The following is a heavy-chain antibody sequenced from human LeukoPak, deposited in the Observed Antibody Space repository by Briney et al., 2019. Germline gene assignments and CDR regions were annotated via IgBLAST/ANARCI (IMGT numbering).Heavy chain of an antibody. CDR1: GFTFSTYW. Sequence: TGGSLRLSCAASGFTFSTYWMHWVRQAPGKGLVWVSRINSDESSTDYVDPVKGRFTISRDNAKNTLYLQMNNLRAEDTAVYYCARECSDTTTVAGPPSYYYYYGMDVWGQGTTVTVSS. J-gene: IGHJ6*02. V-gene: IGHV3-74*01. CDR3: ARECSDTTTVAGPPSYYYYYGMDV. CDR2: INSDESST. D-gene: IGHD6-19*01.